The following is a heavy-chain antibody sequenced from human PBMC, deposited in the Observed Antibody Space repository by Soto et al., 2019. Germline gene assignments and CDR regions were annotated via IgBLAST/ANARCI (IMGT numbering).Heavy chain of an antibody. V-gene: IGHV4-30-2*01. Sequence: QLQLQESGSGLVKPSQTLSLTCAVSGGSISSGGYSWSWIRQPPGKGLEWIRYIYHSGRTYYNPSLQSRVTISVDRSKNRFSQKLSSVTAADTAVYYCAAGGGLPRYYWGQGTLVTVSS. CDR2: IYHSGRT. D-gene: IGHD5-12*01. CDR3: AAGGGLPRYY. CDR1: GGSISSGGYS. J-gene: IGHJ4*02.